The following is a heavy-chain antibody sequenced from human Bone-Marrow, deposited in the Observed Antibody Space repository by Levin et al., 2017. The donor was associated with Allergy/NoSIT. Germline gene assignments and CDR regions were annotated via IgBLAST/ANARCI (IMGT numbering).Heavy chain of an antibody. D-gene: IGHD7-27*01. V-gene: IGHV3-74*01. J-gene: IGHJ4*02. CDR1: GFTLSEYW. CDR3: ARNNWGIDY. Sequence: GGSLRLSCAVSGFTLSEYWMHWVRQAPGKGLVWVSRISNDGDVRSYADSVRGRFTISRDNAKNMVYLQMDSLRGDDTAVYYCARNNWGIDYWGQGTLVTVSS. CDR2: ISNDGDVR.